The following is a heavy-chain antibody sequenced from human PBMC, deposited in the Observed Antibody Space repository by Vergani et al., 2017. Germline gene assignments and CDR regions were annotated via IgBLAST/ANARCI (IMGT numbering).Heavy chain of an antibody. Sequence: EVQLEQSGAAVKKPGESLETSCKGSGYSFSRNWIAWVRERPGQGLEWMGMIYPGNSETRNNPSFRGQVTMSVDKSISTAYLQWSSLQATDSAMYYYARVYCRGMSCAGTDYFYHIDVWGKGTTVTVS. J-gene: IGHJ6*03. CDR3: ARVYCRGMSCAGTDYFYHIDV. D-gene: IGHD3/OR15-3a*01. CDR1: GYSFSRNW. V-gene: IGHV5-51*03. CDR2: IYPGNSET.